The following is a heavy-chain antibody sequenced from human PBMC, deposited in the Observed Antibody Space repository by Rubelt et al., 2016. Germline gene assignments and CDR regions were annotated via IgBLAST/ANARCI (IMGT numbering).Heavy chain of an antibody. CDR1: GDSISSYY. J-gene: IGHJ4*02. CDR3: ARGALRSWYRYFDY. V-gene: IGHV4-59*08. D-gene: IGHD6-13*01. CDR2: IYYSGST. Sequence: QVQLQESGPGLVKPSETLSLTCTVSGDSISSYYWSWIRQPPGKGLEWIGYIYYSGSTNYNPSLKSRVTISVDTSKNQFSLKLSSVTAADPAVYYCARGALRSWYRYFDYWGQGTLVTVSS.